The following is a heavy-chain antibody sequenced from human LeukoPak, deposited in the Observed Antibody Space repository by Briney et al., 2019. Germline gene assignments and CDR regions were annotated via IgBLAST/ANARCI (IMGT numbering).Heavy chain of an antibody. J-gene: IGHJ4*02. Sequence: GESLKISCKGSGYGFTTNWIGWVRQTPGKGLEWMGIIYPGDFDNRYSPSFQGRVTISVDNSISTAYLQWSSLRASDTAMYYCARLGGGASGWYGGRGDFDYWGQGTLVTVS. V-gene: IGHV5-51*01. CDR3: ARLGGGASGWYGGRGDFDY. CDR1: GYGFTTNW. D-gene: IGHD6-19*01. CDR2: IYPGDFDN.